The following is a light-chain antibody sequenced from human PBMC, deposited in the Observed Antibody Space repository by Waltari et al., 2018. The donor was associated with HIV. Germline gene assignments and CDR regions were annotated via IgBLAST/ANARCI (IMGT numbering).Light chain of an antibody. J-gene: IGKJ3*01. CDR1: QNIKNY. V-gene: IGKV1-39*01. CDR2: TAT. Sequence: DIQMTQSPSSLSVSVGDRVTITCRASQNIKNYLNWYQQKPGQAPKLLIYTATSLQSGVPSRFTGSGSGTGFTLTITSLQPEDFAVYFCQQSYGFPTFGPGTTVDMK. CDR3: QQSYGFPT.